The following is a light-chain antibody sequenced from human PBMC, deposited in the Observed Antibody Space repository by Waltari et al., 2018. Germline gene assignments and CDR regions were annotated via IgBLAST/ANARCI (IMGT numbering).Light chain of an antibody. CDR2: DVS. V-gene: IGLV2-14*03. Sequence: QSALTQPASVSGSPGQSITISCTGTSSDVGGYTYASCYQQHPGKAPQLMIYDVSNRPSGVSNRFSGSKSGNTASLTISGLQAEDEADYYCSSYISSSTLELFGGGTSLTVL. J-gene: IGLJ2*01. CDR1: SSDVGGYTY. CDR3: SSYISSSTLEL.